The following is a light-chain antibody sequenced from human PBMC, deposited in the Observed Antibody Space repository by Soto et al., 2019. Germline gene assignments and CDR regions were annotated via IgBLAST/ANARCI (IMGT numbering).Light chain of an antibody. J-gene: IGKJ5*01. CDR1: QSVSSY. CDR2: DAS. CDR3: QHRMNWPLT. V-gene: IGKV3-11*01. Sequence: EIVLPQSPATLSLSPGARATLSCRASQSVSSYLLWYQQKPGQTPRLLIYDASNRATGIPARFSGSGSETDFTLTISSLEPEDFAVYYCQHRMNWPLTFGQGTRLEIK.